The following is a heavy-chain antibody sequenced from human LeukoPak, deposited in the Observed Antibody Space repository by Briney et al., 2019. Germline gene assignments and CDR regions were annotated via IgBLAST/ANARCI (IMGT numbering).Heavy chain of an antibody. J-gene: IGHJ4*02. V-gene: IGHV4-59*01. CDR1: GGSISSYY. Sequence: SETLSLTCTVSGGSISSYYWSWIRQPPGKGLEWIGYIYYSGSTNYNPSLKSRVSISVDTSKNQFSLKLSSVTAAYTSVYYCARVHSMGYYFDCWGQGTMVTVSS. CDR2: IYYSGST. CDR3: ARVHSMGYYFDC. D-gene: IGHD5-24*01.